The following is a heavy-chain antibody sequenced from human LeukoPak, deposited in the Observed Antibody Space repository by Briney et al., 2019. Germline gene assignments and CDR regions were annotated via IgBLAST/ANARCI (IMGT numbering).Heavy chain of an antibody. J-gene: IGHJ4*02. D-gene: IGHD6-13*01. Sequence: GRSLRLSCATSGFTFSSYGMSWVRQAPGKGLEWVSGISASGGNTYYPDSVKGRFTISRDNSKNTVYLQMNSLRAEDTAVYYCAAQYSSTWYVGSYWGQGTLVTVSS. V-gene: IGHV3-23*01. CDR1: GFTFSSYG. CDR2: ISASGGNT. CDR3: AAQYSSTWYVGSY.